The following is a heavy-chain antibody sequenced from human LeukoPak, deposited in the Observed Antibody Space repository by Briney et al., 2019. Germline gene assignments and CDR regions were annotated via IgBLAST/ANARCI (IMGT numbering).Heavy chain of an antibody. CDR3: ARIGGHIKGLYGSSTSCYLGWFDP. D-gene: IGHD2-2*01. Sequence: ASVKVSCKASGYTFTSYGISWVRQAPGQGLEWMGWISAYNGNTNYAQKLQGRVTMTTDTSTSTAYMELRSLRSDDTAAYYCARIGGHIKGLYGSSTSCYLGWFDPWGQGTLVTVSS. CDR2: ISAYNGNT. J-gene: IGHJ5*02. CDR1: GYTFTSYG. V-gene: IGHV1-18*01.